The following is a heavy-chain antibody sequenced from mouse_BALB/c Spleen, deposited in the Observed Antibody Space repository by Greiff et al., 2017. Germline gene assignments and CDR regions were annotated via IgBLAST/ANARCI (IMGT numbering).Heavy chain of an antibody. CDR1: GYTFTSYW. D-gene: IGHD1-1*01. CDR3: ARAYGSSFTSYYFDY. CDR2: IDPSDSET. J-gene: IGHJ2*01. Sequence: QVQLQQPGAELVKPGAPVKLSCKASGYTFTSYWMNWVKQRPGRGLEWIGRIDPSDSETHYNQKFKDKATLTVDKSSSTAYIQLSSLTSEDSAVYYCARAYGSSFTSYYFDYWGQGTTLTVSS. V-gene: IGHV1-69*02.